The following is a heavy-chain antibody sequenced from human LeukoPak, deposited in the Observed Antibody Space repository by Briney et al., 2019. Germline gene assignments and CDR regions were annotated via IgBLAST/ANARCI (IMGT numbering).Heavy chain of an antibody. CDR1: GGSISSSNW. CDR2: IYHSGST. Sequence: PSETLSLTCAVSGGSISSSNWWSWVRQPPGKGLEWIGEIYHSGSTNYNPSLKSRVTISVDKSKNQFSPKLSSVTAADTAVYYCAMTGGGYPHRDYWGQGTLVTVSS. J-gene: IGHJ4*02. D-gene: IGHD5-12*01. V-gene: IGHV4-4*02. CDR3: AMTGGGYPHRDY.